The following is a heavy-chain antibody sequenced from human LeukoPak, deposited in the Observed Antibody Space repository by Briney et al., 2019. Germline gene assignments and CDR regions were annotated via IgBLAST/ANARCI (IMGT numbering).Heavy chain of an antibody. CDR3: ARAGYSSSWPFDY. Sequence: SETLSLTCTVSGGSISSYYWGWIRQPPGKGLEWIGSIYYSGSTYYNPSLKSRVTISVDTSKNQFSLKLSSVTAADTAVYYCARAGYSSSWPFDYWGQGTLVTVSS. CDR2: IYYSGST. V-gene: IGHV4-39*07. CDR1: GGSISSYY. D-gene: IGHD6-13*01. J-gene: IGHJ4*02.